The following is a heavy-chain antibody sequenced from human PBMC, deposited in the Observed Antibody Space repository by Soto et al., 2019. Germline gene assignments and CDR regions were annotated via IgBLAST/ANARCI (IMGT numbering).Heavy chain of an antibody. J-gene: IGHJ4*02. CDR2: VSTYNDNT. V-gene: IGHV1-18*01. D-gene: IGHD6-13*01. CDR1: GYTFTIYG. CDR3: ARDWYSGTSEKSDY. Sequence: QVQLVQSGPEVKDPGASVMVSCKTSGYTFTIYGISWVRQAPGQGLQWVGWVSTYNDNTRYAQKLQGRVTMTTDTSTSTAYMELRSLRADDAAIYFCARDWYSGTSEKSDYWGQGTLVTVSS.